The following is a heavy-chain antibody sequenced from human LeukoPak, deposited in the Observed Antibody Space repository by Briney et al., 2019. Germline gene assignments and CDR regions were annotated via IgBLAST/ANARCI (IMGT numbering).Heavy chain of an antibody. CDR1: GFTFSSYW. CDR3: ARASYPSYYYYGMDV. CDR2: IKQDGSEK. J-gene: IGHJ6*02. D-gene: IGHD1-26*01. Sequence: GGSLRLSCAASGFTFSSYWMSWVRQAPGKGLEWVASIKQDGSEKYYVDSVKGRFTISRDNAKNSLYLQMNSLRAEDTAVYYCARASYPSYYYYGMDVWGQGTTVTVSS. V-gene: IGHV3-7*01.